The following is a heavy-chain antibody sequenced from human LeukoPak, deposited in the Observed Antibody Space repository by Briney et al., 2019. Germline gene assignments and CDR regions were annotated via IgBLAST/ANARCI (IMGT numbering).Heavy chain of an antibody. Sequence: PGGSLRLSCAASGFTFSSYSMNWVRQAPGKGLEWVSYISSSSSTIYYADSVKGRFTISRDNAKNSLYLQMNSLRAEDTAVYYCARVDTAMATGYDAFDIWGQGTMVTVSS. J-gene: IGHJ3*02. CDR1: GFTFSSYS. CDR3: ARVDTAMATGYDAFDI. V-gene: IGHV3-48*01. CDR2: ISSSSSTI. D-gene: IGHD5-18*01.